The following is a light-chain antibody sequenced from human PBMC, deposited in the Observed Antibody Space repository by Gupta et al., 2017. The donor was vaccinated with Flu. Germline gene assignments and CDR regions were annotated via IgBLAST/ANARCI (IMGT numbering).Light chain of an antibody. V-gene: IGLV1-40*01. CDR2: GNN. Sequence: QSVLTQPPSASGAPGQRVTISCTGSSSNIGADYDVHWYQQFPGAAPKLLIFGNNNRPSGVPDRFSGSKSGTSASLVVSGLQAEDEGDYFCQSYDSSLSVVIFGGGTKLTVL. J-gene: IGLJ2*01. CDR1: SSNIGADYD. CDR3: QSYDSSLSVVI.